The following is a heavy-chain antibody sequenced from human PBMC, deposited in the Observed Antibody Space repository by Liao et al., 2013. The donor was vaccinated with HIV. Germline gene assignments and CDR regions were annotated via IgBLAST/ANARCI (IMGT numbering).Heavy chain of an antibody. CDR1: GGSISSGDYY. V-gene: IGHV4-30-4*08. J-gene: IGHJ3*02. CDR3: ARHQLLEYDAFDI. CDR2: IYYSGST. D-gene: IGHD1-1*01. Sequence: QVQLQESGPGLVKPSQTLSLTCTVSGGSISSGDYYWSWIRQPPGKGLEWIGYIYYSGSTYYNPSLKSRVTISVDTSKNQFSLKLSSMTAADTAVYYCARHQLLEYDAFDIWGQGTVITVSS.